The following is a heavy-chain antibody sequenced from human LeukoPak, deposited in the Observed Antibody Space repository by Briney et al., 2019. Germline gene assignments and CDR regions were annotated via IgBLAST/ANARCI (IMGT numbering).Heavy chain of an antibody. CDR1: GYTFTSYY. D-gene: IGHD2-2*01. J-gene: IGHJ5*02. CDR3: ARDLYLSEVPAAYRGWFDP. V-gene: IGHV1-46*01. Sequence: ASVKVSCKASGYTFTSYYMHWVRQAPGQGLEWMGIINPSGGSTSYAQKFQGRVTMTRDTSTSTVYMELSSLRSEDTAVYYCARDLYLSEVPAAYRGWFDPWGQGTLVTVSS. CDR2: INPSGGST.